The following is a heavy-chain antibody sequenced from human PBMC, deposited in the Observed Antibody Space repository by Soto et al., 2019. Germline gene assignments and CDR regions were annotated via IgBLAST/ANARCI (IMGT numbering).Heavy chain of an antibody. CDR2: VWSDGNLK. CDR3: ATIELDKIMAPDY. V-gene: IGHV3-33*01. Sequence: QVQLVESGGGVVQPGGSLRLSCAASGFTFDAYGFHWVRQAPGKGLEWVAVVWSDGNLKYYADSVKGRFTISRDSSKSALNLQMNSLMVDDKAVYYCATIELDKIMAPDYWGQGTLVTVSS. D-gene: IGHD1-1*01. J-gene: IGHJ4*02. CDR1: GFTFDAYG.